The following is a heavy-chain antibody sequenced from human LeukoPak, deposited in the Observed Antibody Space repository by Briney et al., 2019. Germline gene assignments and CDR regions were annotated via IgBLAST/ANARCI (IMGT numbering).Heavy chain of an antibody. J-gene: IGHJ6*02. D-gene: IGHD6-19*01. CDR3: ARIAVAGTTHYGMDV. V-gene: IGHV1-69*04. CDR1: GGTFSSYA. CDR2: IIPILGIA. Sequence: GASVKVSCKASGGTFSSYAISWVRQAPGQGLEWMGRIIPILGIANYAQKFQGRVTITADKSTSTAYMELSSLRSEDTAVYYCARIAVAGTTHYGMDVWGQGTTVTVSS.